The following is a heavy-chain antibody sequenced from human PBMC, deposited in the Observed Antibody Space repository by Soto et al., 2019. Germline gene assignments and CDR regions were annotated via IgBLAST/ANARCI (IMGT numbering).Heavy chain of an antibody. J-gene: IGHJ4*02. CDR2: ISSSGGST. D-gene: IGHD3-9*01. Sequence: LRLSCAASGFTFSSYAMSWVRQAPGKGLEWVSAISSSGGSTYYADSVKGRFTISRDNSKNTLYLQMNSLRAEDTAVYYCAKDDAMLYYDILTGYHYFDYWGQGTLVTVSS. CDR1: GFTFSSYA. V-gene: IGHV3-23*01. CDR3: AKDDAMLYYDILTGYHYFDY.